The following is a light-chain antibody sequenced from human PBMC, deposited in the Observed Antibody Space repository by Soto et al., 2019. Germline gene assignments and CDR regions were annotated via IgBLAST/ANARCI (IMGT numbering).Light chain of an antibody. Sequence: DMEMTQSPSSLSASVGDRVTITCRASQSISNYLNWYQHKPGKVPKLLIYAASSLQSGVPTRFSGSGSGTDFTLTINSLQTEDFATYYCQQSYGTPLTVGGGTKIEIK. J-gene: IGKJ4*01. CDR1: QSISNY. CDR3: QQSYGTPLT. CDR2: AAS. V-gene: IGKV1-39*01.